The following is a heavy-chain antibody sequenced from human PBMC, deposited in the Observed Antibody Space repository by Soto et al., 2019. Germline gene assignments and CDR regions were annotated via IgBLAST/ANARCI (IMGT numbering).Heavy chain of an antibody. D-gene: IGHD3-16*01. J-gene: IGHJ3*02. CDR2: IKQDGSEK. CDR1: GFTFSSYW. Sequence: GGSLRLSCAASGFTFSSYWMSWVRQAPGKGLEWVANIKQDGSEKYYVDSVKDRFTISRDNAKNSLYLQMNSLRAEDTAVYYCARDMTAWTDERSDAFDIWGQGTMVTVSS. CDR3: ARDMTAWTDERSDAFDI. V-gene: IGHV3-7*01.